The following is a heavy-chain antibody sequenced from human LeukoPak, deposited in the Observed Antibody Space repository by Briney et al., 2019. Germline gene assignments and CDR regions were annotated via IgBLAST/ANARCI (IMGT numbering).Heavy chain of an antibody. D-gene: IGHD4-23*01. CDR1: GGSISSYY. CDR2: IYTSGST. Sequence: SETLSLTCTVSGGSISSYYWRWLRQPAGKGLEWLGRIYTSGSTNYNPSLKSRVTISVDKSKNQFSLKLSSVTAADTAVYYCARDYGGGYAEYFQHWGQGTLVTVSS. CDR3: ARDYGGGYAEYFQH. V-gene: IGHV4-4*07. J-gene: IGHJ1*01.